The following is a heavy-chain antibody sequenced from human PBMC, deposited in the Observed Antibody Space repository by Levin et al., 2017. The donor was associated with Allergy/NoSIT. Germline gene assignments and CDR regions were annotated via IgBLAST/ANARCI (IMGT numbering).Heavy chain of an antibody. CDR2: ISAYNGNT. Sequence: APVKVSCKASGYTFTSYGISWVRQAPGQGLEWMGWISAYNGNTNYAQKLQGRVTMTTDTSTSTAYMELRSLRSDDTAVYYCARAKYYYGSGSYYSAWGQGTLVTVSS. CDR1: GYTFTSYG. V-gene: IGHV1-18*01. CDR3: ARAKYYYGSGSYYSA. J-gene: IGHJ5*02. D-gene: IGHD3-10*01.